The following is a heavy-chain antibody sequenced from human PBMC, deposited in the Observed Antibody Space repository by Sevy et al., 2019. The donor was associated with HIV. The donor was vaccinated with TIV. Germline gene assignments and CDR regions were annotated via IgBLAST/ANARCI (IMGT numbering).Heavy chain of an antibody. D-gene: IGHD3-22*01. Sequence: GGSLRLSCAASGFTFGDLYMDWVRQAPGKGLEWISTIYGSGGVTYYADSVKGRFTISRDKSKNTLYLQMNSLRTEDTALYYCAGGRYDSSGSFDALDIWGQGTMVTVSS. CDR3: AGGRYDSSGSFDALDI. J-gene: IGHJ3*02. V-gene: IGHV3-23*01. CDR2: IYGSGGVT. CDR1: GFTFGDLY.